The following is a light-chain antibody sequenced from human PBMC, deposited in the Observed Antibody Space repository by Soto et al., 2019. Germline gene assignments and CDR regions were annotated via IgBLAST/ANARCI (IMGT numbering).Light chain of an antibody. CDR2: DVS. V-gene: IGLV2-14*01. CDR3: SSYTSSSNLSVV. J-gene: IGLJ2*01. CDR1: SRDVGGYNY. Sequence: QSALTQPASVSGSPGQSITISCTGTSRDVGGYNYVSWYQQHPGKAPKLMIYDVSNRPSGVSNRFSGSKSGNTASLTISGLQAEDEADYYCSSYTSSSNLSVVFVGGTKLTVL.